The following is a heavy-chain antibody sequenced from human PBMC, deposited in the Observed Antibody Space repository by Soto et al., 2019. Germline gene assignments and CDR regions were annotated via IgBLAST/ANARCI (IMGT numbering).Heavy chain of an antibody. J-gene: IGHJ4*02. Sequence: SGPTLVNPTQTLTLACTFSGFSLSTSKMRVSWIRQPPGKALEWLARIDWDDDKFYSTSLKTRLTISKDTFKNQVVLTMTNMDSVDTATYYCARMGGSLKNYFDYWGKGTLVTVSS. CDR3: ARMGGSLKNYFDY. CDR2: IDWDDDK. CDR1: GFSLSTSKMR. V-gene: IGHV2-70*04. D-gene: IGHD1-26*01.